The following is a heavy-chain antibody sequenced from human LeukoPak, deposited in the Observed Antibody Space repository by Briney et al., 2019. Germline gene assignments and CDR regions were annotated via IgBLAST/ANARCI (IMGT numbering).Heavy chain of an antibody. CDR3: TRSRGGAYSSIDY. CDR1: GFTFSDHY. CDR2: TKNKAERYTT. D-gene: IGHD2-15*01. V-gene: IGHV3-72*01. Sequence: GGSLRLSCVASGFTFSDHYMDWVRQAPGKGLEWVARTKNKAERYTTEYAASVKGRFTISRDVSGNSLSLQMHGLKTEDTALYSCTRSRGGAYSSIDYWGQGTLVTVSS. J-gene: IGHJ4*02.